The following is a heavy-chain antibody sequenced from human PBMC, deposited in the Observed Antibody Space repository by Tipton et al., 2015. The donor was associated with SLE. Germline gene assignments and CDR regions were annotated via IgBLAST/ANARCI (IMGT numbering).Heavy chain of an antibody. J-gene: IGHJ5*02. V-gene: IGHV4-61*09. D-gene: IGHD3-10*01. CDR2: IYTSGST. CDR1: GGSISSGSYY. CDR3: ASPYYYGSGSYSHNWFDP. Sequence: TLSLTCTVSGGSISSGSYYWSWIRQPAGKGLEWIGYIYTSGSTNYNPSLKSRVTISVDTSKNQFSLKLSSVTAADTAVYYCASPYYYGSGSYSHNWFDPWGQATLVTVSS.